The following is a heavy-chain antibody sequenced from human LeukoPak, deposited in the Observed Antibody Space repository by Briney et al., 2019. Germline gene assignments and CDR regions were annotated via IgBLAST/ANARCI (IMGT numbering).Heavy chain of an antibody. CDR3: ARLLDNDISGDPDTFDV. CDR1: GGPLSGHY. V-gene: IGHV4-59*11. CDR2: VSYTGRT. D-gene: IGHD3-22*01. Sequence: SETLSLTCTVSGGPLSGHYGSWIRHPPGKRLEWIGYVSYTGRTKYNPSLQSRVTISIDTSKSQFSLKLTSVTSADTAVYSCARLLDNDISGDPDTFDVWGQGTTVIVSS. J-gene: IGHJ3*01.